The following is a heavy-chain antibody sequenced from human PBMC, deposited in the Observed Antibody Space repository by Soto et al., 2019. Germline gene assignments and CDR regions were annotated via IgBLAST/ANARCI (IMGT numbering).Heavy chain of an antibody. CDR1: GYTFTSYG. V-gene: IGHV1-18*01. J-gene: IGHJ5*02. Sequence: GASVEVSCKASGYTFTSYGISWVRQAPGQGLEWIEWISAYNGNTNYAQKLQGRVTMTIDTSTSTDYMELRSLRSDDTVVYCFSRGVRSSSWYNWFDPWGQGTLVTVSS. D-gene: IGHD6-13*01. CDR2: ISAYNGNT. CDR3: SRGVRSSSWYNWFDP.